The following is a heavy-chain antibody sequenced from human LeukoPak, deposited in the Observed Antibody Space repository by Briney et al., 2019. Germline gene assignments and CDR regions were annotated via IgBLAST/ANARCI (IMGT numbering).Heavy chain of an antibody. V-gene: IGHV4-59*08. Sequence: PSETLSLTCTVSGGSISSYYWSWIRQPPGKGLEWSGYIYYSGSTNYNPSLKSRVTISVDTSKNQFSLKLSSVTAADTAVYYCARLAGYSGYDFRAYYFDYWGQGTLVTVSS. CDR1: GGSISSYY. D-gene: IGHD5-12*01. CDR3: ARLAGYSGYDFRAYYFDY. J-gene: IGHJ4*02. CDR2: IYYSGST.